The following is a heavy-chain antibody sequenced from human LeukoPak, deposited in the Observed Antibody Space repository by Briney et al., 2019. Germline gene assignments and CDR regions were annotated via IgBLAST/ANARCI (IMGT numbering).Heavy chain of an antibody. D-gene: IGHD5-18*01. CDR2: INHSGST. V-gene: IGHV4-34*01. CDR3: ARGYSYGSTLDY. J-gene: IGHJ4*02. Sequence: KPSETLSLTCAVYGGSFSGYYWSWIRQPPGKGLEWIGEINHSGSTNYNPSLKSRVTISVDTSKNQFSLKLSSVTAADTAVYYCARGYSYGSTLDYWGQGTLVTVSS. CDR1: GGSFSGYY.